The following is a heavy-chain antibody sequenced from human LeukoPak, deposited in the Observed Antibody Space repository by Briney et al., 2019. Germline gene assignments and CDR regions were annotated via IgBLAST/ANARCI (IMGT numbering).Heavy chain of an antibody. V-gene: IGHV3-21*01. Sequence: GGSLRLSCAASGFTFSAYTMDWVRQAPGKGLEWVSSISGGGSSIYYADSLKGRFTISRDNAKNPLFLQMNSLRAEDTAVYYCARDPPGSKDYWGQGTLVTVSS. D-gene: IGHD3-10*01. CDR2: ISGGGSSI. CDR1: GFTFSAYT. J-gene: IGHJ4*02. CDR3: ARDPPGSKDY.